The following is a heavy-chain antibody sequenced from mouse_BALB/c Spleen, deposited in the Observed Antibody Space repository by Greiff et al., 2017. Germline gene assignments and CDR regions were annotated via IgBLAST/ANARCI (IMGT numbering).Heavy chain of an antibody. CDR3: TWGNYGEGYYAMDY. Sequence: QVQLQQPGAELVKPGASVKLSCKASGYTFTSYYMYWVKQRPGQGLEWIGGINPSNGGTNFNEKFKSKATLTVDKSSSTAYMQLSSLTSEDSAVYYCTWGNYGEGYYAMDYWGQGTSVTVSS. V-gene: IGHV1S16*01. D-gene: IGHD2-1*01. CDR1: GYTFTSYY. CDR2: INPSNGGT. J-gene: IGHJ4*01.